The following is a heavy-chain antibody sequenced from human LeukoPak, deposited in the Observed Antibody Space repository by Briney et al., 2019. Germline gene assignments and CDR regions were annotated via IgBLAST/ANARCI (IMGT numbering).Heavy chain of an antibody. CDR3: ASEYSSSSGWFDP. CDR2: IIPILGIA. CDR1: VGTFSSYT. V-gene: IGHV1-69*02. D-gene: IGHD6-6*01. Sequence: GASVKVSCKASVGTFSSYTISWVRQAPGQGLEWMGRIIPILGIANYAQKFQGRVTITADKSTSTAYMELSSLRSEDTAVYYCASEYSSSSGWFDPWGQGTLVTVSS. J-gene: IGHJ5*02.